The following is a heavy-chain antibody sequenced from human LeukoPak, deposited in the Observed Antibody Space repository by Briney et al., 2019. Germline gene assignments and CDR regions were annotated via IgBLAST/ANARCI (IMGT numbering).Heavy chain of an antibody. CDR2: ISGSGGST. CDR1: GFTFSSYA. CDR3: AKPPIVVVPAAISDDY. V-gene: IGHV3-23*01. D-gene: IGHD2-2*02. J-gene: IGHJ4*02. Sequence: PGGSLRLSCAASGFTFSSYAMSWVRQAPGKGLEWVSAISGSGGSTYYADSVKGRFTIFRENYKKTLYMQMNSLRAEDTAVYYCAKPPIVVVPAAISDDYWGQGTLVTVSS.